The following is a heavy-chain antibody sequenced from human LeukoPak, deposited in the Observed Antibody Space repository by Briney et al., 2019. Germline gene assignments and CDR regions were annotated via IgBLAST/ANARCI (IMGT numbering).Heavy chain of an antibody. CDR3: ARIIVGAVPSFDY. CDR2: IDPSDSYT. CDR1: GYSFTSYW. D-gene: IGHD1-26*01. Sequence: GESLKISCKGSGYSFTSYWISWVRQMPGKGLEWMGRIDPSDSYTNYSPSLQGHVTISADKSISTAYLQWSSLKASDTAMYYCARIIVGAVPSFDYWGQGTLVTVSS. J-gene: IGHJ4*02. V-gene: IGHV5-10-1*01.